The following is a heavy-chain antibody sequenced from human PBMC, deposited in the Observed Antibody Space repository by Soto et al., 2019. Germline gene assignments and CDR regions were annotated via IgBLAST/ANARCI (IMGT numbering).Heavy chain of an antibody. CDR2: IYHSGST. CDR3: ARGETQQQRDY. CDR1: GDSISSDKW. Sequence: QVQLQESGTGQVKLSGTLCLTCAVSGDSISSDKWWSWIRQRPGKGLQWIGEIYHSGSTKYNPSLKSRVIISVDKSKNQFSLKLSSVTDADTAVYYCARGETQQQRDYWGQGTLVTVSS. V-gene: IGHV4-4*02. D-gene: IGHD6-13*01. J-gene: IGHJ4*02.